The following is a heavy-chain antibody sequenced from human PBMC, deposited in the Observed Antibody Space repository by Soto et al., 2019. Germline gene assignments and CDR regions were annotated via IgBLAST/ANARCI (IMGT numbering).Heavy chain of an antibody. J-gene: IGHJ3*02. Sequence: GGSLRLSCAASGFTFSTYGVSWVRQAPGKGLDWVSSISGSGYNTFYADSVKGRFTISRDNSNNTVHLLMNNLRADDTALYYCVKQLLSLIVVADAFDIWGQGTMVTVSS. CDR1: GFTFSTYG. CDR3: VKQLLSLIVVADAFDI. CDR2: ISGSGYNT. D-gene: IGHD3-22*01. V-gene: IGHV3-23*01.